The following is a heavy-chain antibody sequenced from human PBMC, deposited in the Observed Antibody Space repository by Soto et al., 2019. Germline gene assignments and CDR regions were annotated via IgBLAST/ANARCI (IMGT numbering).Heavy chain of an antibody. V-gene: IGHV3-23*01. J-gene: IGHJ4*02. CDR2: ISGSGGST. CDR1: GFTFSSYA. CDR3: AADVGGYIYGLARH. D-gene: IGHD4-17*01. Sequence: GRSMRLSCAVAGFTFSSYAMSWVRQAPGKGREWVSAISGSGGSTYYADSVKGRFTISRDNSKNTLYLQMNSLRAEDTAVYYCAADVGGYIYGLARHWGPGTLVTLSS.